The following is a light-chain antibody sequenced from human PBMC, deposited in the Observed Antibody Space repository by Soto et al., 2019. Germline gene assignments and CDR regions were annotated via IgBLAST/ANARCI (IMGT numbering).Light chain of an antibody. Sequence: DIQTTQSPSTLSGSVGGRVTITWRASQTISSWLAWYQQKPGKAPKLLIYKASTLKSGVPSRFSGSGSGTEFTLTISSLQPDDFATYYCQHYNSYSEAFSQGTKVDI. CDR1: QTISSW. CDR3: QHYNSYSEA. J-gene: IGKJ1*01. V-gene: IGKV1-5*03. CDR2: KAS.